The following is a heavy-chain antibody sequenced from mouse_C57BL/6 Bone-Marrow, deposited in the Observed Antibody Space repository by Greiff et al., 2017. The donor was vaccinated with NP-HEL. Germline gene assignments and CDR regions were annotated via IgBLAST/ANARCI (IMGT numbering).Heavy chain of an antibody. CDR3: ARDDYDGTPHWYFDV. CDR1: GYTFTDYN. CDR2: INPNNGGT. V-gene: IGHV1-18*01. Sequence: EVHLVESGPELVKPGASVKIPCKASGYTFTDYNMDWVKQSHGKSLEWIGDINPNNGGTIYNQKFKGKATLTVDKSSSTAYMELRSLTSEDTAVYYCARDDYDGTPHWYFDVWGTGTTVTVSS. J-gene: IGHJ1*03. D-gene: IGHD2-4*01.